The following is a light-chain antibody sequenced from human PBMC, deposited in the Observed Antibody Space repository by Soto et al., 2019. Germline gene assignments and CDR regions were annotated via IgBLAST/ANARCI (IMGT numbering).Light chain of an antibody. V-gene: IGLV1-40*01. CDR3: QSYDSSLSVV. Sequence: QSVLTQPPSVSGAPGQRVTISCTGSSSNIGAGYDVHWYQQLPGTAPKLLIYGNSNRPSGVPDRFSGSKSGTSASLAITGLQAEDVADYYCQSYDSSLSVVFGGGTQPTVL. CDR2: GNS. CDR1: SSNIGAGYD. J-gene: IGLJ2*01.